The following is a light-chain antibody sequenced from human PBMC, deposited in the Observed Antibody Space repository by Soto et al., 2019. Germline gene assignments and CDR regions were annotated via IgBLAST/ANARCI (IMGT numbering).Light chain of an antibody. V-gene: IGLV2-14*03. Sequence: QSALTQPASVSGSPGQSITISCTGTNSDIGGYNYVSWYQQHPGKAPKLIIYDVSNRPSGVSNRFSGSKSGNTASLTISGLQAEDEADYYCSSFTSSSTVIFGGGTKRPS. CDR3: SSFTSSSTVI. CDR2: DVS. CDR1: NSDIGGYNY. J-gene: IGLJ2*01.